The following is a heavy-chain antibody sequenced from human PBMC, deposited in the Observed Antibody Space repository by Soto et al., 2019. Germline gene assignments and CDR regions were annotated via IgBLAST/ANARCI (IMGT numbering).Heavy chain of an antibody. J-gene: IGHJ6*02. CDR1: GDSFSTGVYY. CDR2: IYHSGST. V-gene: IGHV4-31*03. D-gene: IGHD1-1*01. Sequence: QVQLQESGPGLVKPSQTLSLTCSVSGDSFSTGVYYWSWIRQYPGKGPEWIGHIYHSGSTYYNPSLKSRVTISVDPSKKQFSLKLSFVTAADTAVYYCARDMKFENDGWYYQYGMDVWGQGTTVTVAS. CDR3: ARDMKFENDGWYYQYGMDV.